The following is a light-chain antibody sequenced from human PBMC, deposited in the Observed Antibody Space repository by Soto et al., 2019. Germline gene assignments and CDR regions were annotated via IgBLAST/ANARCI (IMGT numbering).Light chain of an antibody. CDR1: QSVSSY. CDR3: QQRSNWLT. V-gene: IGKV3-11*01. CDR2: DAS. J-gene: IGKJ4*01. Sequence: EIVLTQSPATLSLSPGERATLSCRASQSVSSYLAWYQQKPGQAPRLLIYDASNRATGIPPRFSGSGSGTDFTLTISSLEPEAFAVYYCQQRSNWLTFGGGPKVEIK.